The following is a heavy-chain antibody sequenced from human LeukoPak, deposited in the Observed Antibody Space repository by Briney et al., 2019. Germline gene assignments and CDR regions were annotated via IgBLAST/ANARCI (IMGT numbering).Heavy chain of an antibody. D-gene: IGHD3-9*01. J-gene: IGHJ6*03. CDR2: ISYDGSNK. Sequence: GGSLRLSCAAPGFTFSSYGMHWVRQAPGEGLEWVAVISYDGSNKYYADSVKGRFTISRDNSKNTLYLQMNSLRAEDTAVYYCAKGGYYDILAPPYYMDVWGKGTTVTISS. V-gene: IGHV3-30*18. CDR3: AKGGYYDILAPPYYMDV. CDR1: GFTFSSYG.